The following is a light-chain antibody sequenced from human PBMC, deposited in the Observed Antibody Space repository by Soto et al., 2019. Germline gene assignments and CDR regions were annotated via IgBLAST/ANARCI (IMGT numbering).Light chain of an antibody. CDR1: SSDVGGHNY. CDR2: EVN. J-gene: IGLJ3*02. CDR3: SSDTINHWV. Sequence: QSALTQPASVSGSPGQSITISCTGTSSDVGGHNYVSWYQQHPGKAPKLLIYEVNNRPSGVSSRCSGSKSGNTPSLTISGLQAEDEADYYGSSDTINHWVFGGGTKLTVL. V-gene: IGLV2-14*01.